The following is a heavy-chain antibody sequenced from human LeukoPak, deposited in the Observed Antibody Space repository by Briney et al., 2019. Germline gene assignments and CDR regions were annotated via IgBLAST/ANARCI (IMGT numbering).Heavy chain of an antibody. CDR1: GGTSSSYA. D-gene: IGHD3-22*01. V-gene: IGHV1-69*01. J-gene: IGHJ3*02. CDR2: IIPIFGTA. CDR3: AREFFRTNYYDRSDDAFDI. Sequence: GSSVKVSCKASGGTSSSYAISWVRQAPGKGLEWMGGIIPIFGTANYAQKFQGRVTITADESTRTADMELSSLRSEDTAVYYCAREFFRTNYYDRSDDAFDIWGQGTMVTVSS.